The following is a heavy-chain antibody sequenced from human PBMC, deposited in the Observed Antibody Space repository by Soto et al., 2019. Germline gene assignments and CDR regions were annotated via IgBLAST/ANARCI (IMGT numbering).Heavy chain of an antibody. D-gene: IGHD3-22*01. CDR2: IMSSGDST. V-gene: IGHV3-23*01. J-gene: IGHJ1*01. Sequence: GGSLRLSCAASGFTFSGYAMGWVRQARGKGLEWVSTIMSSGDSTYYADSVKGRFTISRDNSKNTLYLQMNSLRAEDTAVYYCARDRKIVVVTSAPEYFQHWGQGTLVTVLL. CDR3: ARDRKIVVVTSAPEYFQH. CDR1: GFTFSGYA.